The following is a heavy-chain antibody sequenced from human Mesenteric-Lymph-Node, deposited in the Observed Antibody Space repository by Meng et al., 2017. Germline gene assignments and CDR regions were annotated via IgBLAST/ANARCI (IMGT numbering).Heavy chain of an antibody. Sequence: AQLVQSGGEVKKPGASVKVSCKASGHTLTNYGITWVRQAPGQGLEWMGWINAYNGDTNYAQTLQGRVTMTTDTSTSTAYMELRSLRSDDTAVYYCARVEVGITSGDYWGQGTLVTVSS. V-gene: IGHV1-18*01. CDR2: INAYNGDT. D-gene: IGHD1-26*01. J-gene: IGHJ4*02. CDR3: ARVEVGITSGDY. CDR1: GHTLTNYG.